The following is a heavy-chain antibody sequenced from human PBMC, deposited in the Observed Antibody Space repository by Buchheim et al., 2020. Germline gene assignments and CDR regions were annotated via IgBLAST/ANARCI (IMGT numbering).Heavy chain of an antibody. D-gene: IGHD1-26*01. CDR3: ARDRWELPGGYYYYGMDV. Sequence: QVQLVESGGGVVQPGRSPRLSCAASGFTFSSYAMHWVRQAPGKGLEWVAVISYDGSNKYYADSVKGRFTISRDNSKNTLYLQMNSLRAEDTAVYYCARDRWELPGGYYYYGMDVWGQGTT. J-gene: IGHJ6*02. CDR2: ISYDGSNK. CDR1: GFTFSSYA. V-gene: IGHV3-30*04.